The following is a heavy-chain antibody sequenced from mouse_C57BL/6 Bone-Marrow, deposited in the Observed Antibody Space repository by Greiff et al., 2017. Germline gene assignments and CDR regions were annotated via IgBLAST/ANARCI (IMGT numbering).Heavy chain of an antibody. CDR2: INPSSGGT. Sequence: VQLQQSGTELVKPGASVKLSCKASGYTFTSYWMHWVKQRPGQGLEWIGNINPSSGGTNYNEKFKSKATLTVDKSSSPAYMQLSSLTSEDSAVYYCARPLSYEGSFAYWGQGTLVTVSA. J-gene: IGHJ3*01. D-gene: IGHD2-3*01. CDR3: ARPLSYEGSFAY. CDR1: GYTFTSYW. V-gene: IGHV1-53*01.